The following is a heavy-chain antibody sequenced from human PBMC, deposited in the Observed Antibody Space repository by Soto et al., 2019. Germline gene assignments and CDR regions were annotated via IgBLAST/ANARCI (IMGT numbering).Heavy chain of an antibody. V-gene: IGHV1-18*01. CDR2: INTHNGNT. J-gene: IGHJ6*02. Sequence: GASVKVSCKASGYTFTTYGISWVRQAPGQGLEWLGWINTHNGNTNYAQNLQGRVIMTADTSTSTAYMELRSLRSDDTAIYYCTREGSAPHSYYGMDAWGQVTTVTVS. D-gene: IGHD6-19*01. CDR1: GYTFTTYG. CDR3: TREGSAPHSYYGMDA.